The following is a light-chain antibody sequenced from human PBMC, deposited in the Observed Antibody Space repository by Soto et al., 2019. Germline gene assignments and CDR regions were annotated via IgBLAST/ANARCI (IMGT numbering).Light chain of an antibody. CDR1: SSDVGAYNY. CDR3: SSYTSSRTVV. CDR2: EVS. V-gene: IGLV2-14*01. J-gene: IGLJ2*01. Sequence: QSVLTQPASVSGSPGQSITISCTGTSSDVGAYNYVSWYQQHPGKAPKLMIYEVSDRPSGLSNRFSGSKSGNTASLTISGLQAEDEADYYCSSYTSSRTVVFGGGTKLTVL.